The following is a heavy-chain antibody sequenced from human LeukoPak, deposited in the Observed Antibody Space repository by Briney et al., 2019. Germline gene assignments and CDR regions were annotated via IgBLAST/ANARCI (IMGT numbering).Heavy chain of an antibody. Sequence: GVSLKISCKGSGYTFTTYWIGWVRQMPGKGLEWMGIIYPGDSDPRYSPSFQGQVTISADKSISTAYLQWSSLKASDSAMYYCVRHGLGSSWFGFDYWGQGTLVTVSS. CDR3: VRHGLGSSWFGFDY. CDR1: GYTFTTYW. D-gene: IGHD6-13*01. J-gene: IGHJ4*02. V-gene: IGHV5-51*01. CDR2: IYPGDSDP.